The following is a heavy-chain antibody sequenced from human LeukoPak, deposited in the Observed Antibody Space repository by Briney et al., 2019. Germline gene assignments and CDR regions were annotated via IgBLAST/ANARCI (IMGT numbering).Heavy chain of an antibody. J-gene: IGHJ4*02. Sequence: PGGSLGPSCAASGFTFTKYGMNWVRQAPGKGLEWVSGISDSGDSTYYADSVKGRFTISRDNSKNTLYLQMHSLRADDTAVYYCAKPGYSHDIFRNFDYWGQGILVTVSS. CDR3: AKPGYSHDIFRNFDY. D-gene: IGHD5-18*01. CDR2: ISDSGDST. V-gene: IGHV3-23*01. CDR1: GFTFTKYG.